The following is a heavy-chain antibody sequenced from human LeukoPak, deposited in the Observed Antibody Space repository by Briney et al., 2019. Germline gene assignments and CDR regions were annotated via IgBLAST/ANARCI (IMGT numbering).Heavy chain of an antibody. CDR2: FDPDDGET. J-gene: IGHJ4*02. D-gene: IGHD1-1*01. CDR1: GYSLIDLS. CDR3: AADSQKTEVPATDH. Sequence: ASVKVSCKVSGYSLIDLSMYWVRQGPGKGLEWMGGFDPDDGETTYAQRFKGRVTMTEDTSTDTAYMELSNLRSDDTAVYYCAADSQKTEVPATDHWGQGTLVTVSS. V-gene: IGHV1-24*01.